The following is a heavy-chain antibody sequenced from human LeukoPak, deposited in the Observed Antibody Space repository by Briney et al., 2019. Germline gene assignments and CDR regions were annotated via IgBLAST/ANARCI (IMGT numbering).Heavy chain of an antibody. CDR1: GGSISSSSYY. J-gene: IGHJ6*03. V-gene: IGHV4-39*07. D-gene: IGHD6-19*01. CDR2: IYYSGST. Sequence: SETLSLTCTVSGGSISSSSYYWGWIRQPPGKGLEWIGSIYYSGSTYYNPSLKSRVTISVDTSKNQFSLKLSSVTAADTAAYYCARVPQGYKSGWYSGYYYYMDVWGKGTTVTISS. CDR3: ARVPQGYKSGWYSGYYYYMDV.